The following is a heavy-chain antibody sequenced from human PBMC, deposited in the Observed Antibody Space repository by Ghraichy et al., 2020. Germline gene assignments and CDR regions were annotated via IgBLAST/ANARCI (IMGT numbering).Heavy chain of an antibody. V-gene: IGHV4-34*01. D-gene: IGHD6-19*01. CDR3: ARGAHSGWFDY. J-gene: IGHJ4*02. CDR1: GGSFSGYY. CDR2: INHSGST. Sequence: LSLPCAVYGGSFSGYYWSWIRQPPGKGLEWIGEINHSGSTNYNPSLKSRVTISVDTSKNQFSLKLSSVTAADTAVYYCARGAHSGWFDYWGQGTLVTVSS.